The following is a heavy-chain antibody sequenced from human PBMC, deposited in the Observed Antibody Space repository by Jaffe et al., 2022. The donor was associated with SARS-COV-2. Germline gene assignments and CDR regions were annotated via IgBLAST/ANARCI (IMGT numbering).Heavy chain of an antibody. CDR2: IYSSGST. Sequence: QVQLQESGPGLVKPSQTLSLTCTVSGGSISSASYYWSWIRQPAGKGLEWIGRIYSSGSTNYNPSLKSRVTISIDTTEKQFSLKLNSVTAADTAVYYCAREMGYGSGPFDDWGQGTLVTVPS. CDR3: AREMGYGSGPFDD. J-gene: IGHJ4*02. D-gene: IGHD3-10*01. CDR1: GGSISSASYY. V-gene: IGHV4-61*02.